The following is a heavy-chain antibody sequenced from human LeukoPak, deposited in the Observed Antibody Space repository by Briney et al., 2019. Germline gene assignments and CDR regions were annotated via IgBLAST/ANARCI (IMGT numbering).Heavy chain of an antibody. J-gene: IGHJ5*02. CDR2: TYYRSKWYN. D-gene: IGHD6-19*01. CDR1: GDSVSSYSAA. CDR3: ARDGGYSSGAWGDWFDP. V-gene: IGHV6-1*01. Sequence: SQTLSLTCAISGDSVSSYSAAWNWIRQSPSRGLEWLGRTYYRSKWYNDYTVSVKSRITINPDISKNQVSLKLNSVTPEDTAVYYCARDGGYSSGAWGDWFDPWGQGTLVTVSS.